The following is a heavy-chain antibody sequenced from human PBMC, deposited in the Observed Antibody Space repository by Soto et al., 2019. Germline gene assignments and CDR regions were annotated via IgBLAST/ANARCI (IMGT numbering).Heavy chain of an antibody. Sequence: PSETLSLTCTVSGGSISGGDYYWNWILHTPGKGLEGIGYIHYSGRPYYNPSLSSRVTISMHTSKNQLHLKLTSVTAADTALYYCARHLNKWTGSIQNWGEGT. CDR2: IHYSGRP. CDR3: ARHLNKWTGSIQN. J-gene: IGHJ4*02. CDR1: GGSISGGDYY. D-gene: IGHD3-10*01. V-gene: IGHV4-30-4*01.